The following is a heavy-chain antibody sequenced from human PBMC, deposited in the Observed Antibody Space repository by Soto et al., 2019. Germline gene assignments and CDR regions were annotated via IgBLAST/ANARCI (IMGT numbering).Heavy chain of an antibody. D-gene: IGHD3-3*01. Sequence: SETLSLTCTLSGPSVSSGSYYWTWIRQHPGKGLEWTRHIAYSLTTKHNTSLKKQVTISVDTSQNQSSLRLSSVTAADTAVYYCARAITIFGVVEVGQQYHHAMDVWGQGTTVTVSS. J-gene: IGHJ6*02. CDR1: GPSVSSGSYY. CDR3: ARAITIFGVVEVGQQYHHAMDV. V-gene: IGHV4-61*01. CDR2: IAYSLTT.